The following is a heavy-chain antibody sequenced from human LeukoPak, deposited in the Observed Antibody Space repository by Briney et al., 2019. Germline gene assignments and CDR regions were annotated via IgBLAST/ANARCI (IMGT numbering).Heavy chain of an antibody. CDR3: ASGRQLGY. CDR2: IKEDGSEK. CDR1: RFTVSNYW. D-gene: IGHD6-13*01. V-gene: IGHV3-7*01. J-gene: IGHJ4*02. Sequence: GGSLRLSCAASRFTVSNYWISWVRQAPGKGLEWVANIKEDGSEKYCVDSVKGRFTISRDNARNSLYLQMNSLRAEDTAVYYCASGRQLGYWGQGTLVTVSS.